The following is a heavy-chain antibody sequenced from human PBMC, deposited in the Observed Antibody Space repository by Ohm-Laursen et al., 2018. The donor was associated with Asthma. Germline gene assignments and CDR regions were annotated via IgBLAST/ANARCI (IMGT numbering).Heavy chain of an antibody. J-gene: IGHJ6*02. D-gene: IGHD4-17*01. V-gene: IGHV1-69*13. Sequence: GASVKVSCKASGGTFSSYAISWVRQAPGQGLEWMGGIIPIFGTANYAQKFQGRVTITADESTSTAYMELSSLRSEDTAVYYCARTNDYGDPMDVWGQGTTVTVSS. CDR2: IIPIFGTA. CDR3: ARTNDYGDPMDV. CDR1: GGTFSSYA.